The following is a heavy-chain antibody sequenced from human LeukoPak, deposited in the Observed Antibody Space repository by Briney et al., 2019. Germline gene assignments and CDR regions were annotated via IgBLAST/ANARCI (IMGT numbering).Heavy chain of an antibody. V-gene: IGHV3-30*02. CDR3: AKGPNYDILTGYYVYYYYMDV. CDR1: GFTFSSYG. Sequence: GGSLRLSCAASGFTFSSYGMHWVRQAPGKGLEWVAFIRFDGSSNKYYADSVKGRFTISRDNSKNTLSLQMNSLRVEDTAVYYCAKGPNYDILTGYYVYYYYMDVWGKGTTVTISS. J-gene: IGHJ6*03. CDR2: IRFDGSSNK. D-gene: IGHD3-9*01.